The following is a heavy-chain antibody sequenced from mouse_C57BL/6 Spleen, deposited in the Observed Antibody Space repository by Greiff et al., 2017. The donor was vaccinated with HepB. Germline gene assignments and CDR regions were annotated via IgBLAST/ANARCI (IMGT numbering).Heavy chain of an antibody. CDR1: GFTFSSYA. CDR2: ISDGGSYT. Sequence: EVQRVESGGGLVKPGGSLKLSCAASGFTFSSYAMSWVRQTPEKRLEWVATISDGGSYTYYPDNVKGRFTISRDNAKNNLYLQMSHLKSEDTAMYYCAREGRLPWFAYWGQGTLVTVSA. J-gene: IGHJ3*01. CDR3: AREGRLPWFAY. D-gene: IGHD2-4*01. V-gene: IGHV5-4*01.